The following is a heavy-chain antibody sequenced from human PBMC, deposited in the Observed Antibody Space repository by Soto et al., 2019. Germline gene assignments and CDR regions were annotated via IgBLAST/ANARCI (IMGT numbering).Heavy chain of an antibody. CDR3: ARGPADDILTGYSSFDY. V-gene: IGHV3-30-3*01. CDR2: ISYDGSNK. CDR1: GFTFSSYA. D-gene: IGHD3-9*01. Sequence: QVQLVESGGGVVQPGMSLRLSCAASGFTFSSYAMHWVRQAPGKGLEWVAVISYDGSNKYYADSVKGRFTISRDNSKNTLYLQMNSLRAEDTAVYYCARGPADDILTGYSSFDYWGQGTLVTVSS. J-gene: IGHJ4*02.